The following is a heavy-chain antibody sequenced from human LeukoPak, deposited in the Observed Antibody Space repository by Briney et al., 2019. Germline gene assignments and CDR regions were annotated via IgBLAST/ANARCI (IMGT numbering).Heavy chain of an antibody. V-gene: IGHV1-69*01. CDR1: GGTFSSYA. CDR3: ASYGSGSGGMDV. J-gene: IGHJ6*02. Sequence: GASVKVSCKASGGTFSSYAISWVRQAPGQGLEWMGGIIPIFGTANYAQKFQGRVTITADESTSTAYMELSSLRSEDTAVYYCASYGSGSGGMDVWGQGTTVTVSS. D-gene: IGHD3-10*01. CDR2: IIPIFGTA.